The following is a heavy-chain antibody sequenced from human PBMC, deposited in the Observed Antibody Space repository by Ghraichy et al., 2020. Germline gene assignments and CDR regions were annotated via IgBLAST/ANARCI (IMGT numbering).Heavy chain of an antibody. D-gene: IGHD3-10*01. CDR3: AKEGGRLGEGAFDV. J-gene: IGHJ3*01. CDR2: LGADGRST. V-gene: IGHV3-23*01. CDR1: EFTFDGYP. Sequence: GGSLRLSCAVSEFTFDGYPMTWVRQAQGKGLEWVSTLGADGRSTFYADPVKGRFTISRDKSKRTMYLQMNSLRADDTAVYYCAKEGGRLGEGAFDVWGQGTKVTGSS.